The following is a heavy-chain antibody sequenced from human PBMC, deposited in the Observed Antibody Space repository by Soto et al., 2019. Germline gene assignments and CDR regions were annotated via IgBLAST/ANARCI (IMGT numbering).Heavy chain of an antibody. CDR2: INGSGDST. V-gene: IGHV3-23*01. Sequence: GGSLRLSCAASGFTFSRYAMSWVRQAPGGGLEWVSGINGSGDSTYYEDSVKGRFTISRDNSKDTLYLQMTSLRAEDTAVYYCSKSRDSSPWYALDSWGQGTLVTVSS. CDR3: SKSRDSSPWYALDS. J-gene: IGHJ4*02. D-gene: IGHD6-13*01. CDR1: GFTFSRYA.